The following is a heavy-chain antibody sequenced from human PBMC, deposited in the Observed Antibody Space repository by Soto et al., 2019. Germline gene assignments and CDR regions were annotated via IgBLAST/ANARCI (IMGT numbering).Heavy chain of an antibody. CDR2: ISGSGGST. Sequence: PGGSLRLSCAASGFTFSSYAMSWVRQAPGKGLEWVSAISGSGGSTYYADSVKGRFTISRDNFKNTLYLQMNSLRAEDTAVYYCATDTIAAAGLFDYWGQGTLVTVSS. V-gene: IGHV3-23*01. J-gene: IGHJ4*02. D-gene: IGHD6-13*01. CDR1: GFTFSSYA. CDR3: ATDTIAAAGLFDY.